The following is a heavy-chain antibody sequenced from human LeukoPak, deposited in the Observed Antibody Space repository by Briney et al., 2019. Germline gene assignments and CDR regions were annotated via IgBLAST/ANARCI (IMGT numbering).Heavy chain of an antibody. CDR2: TIPILGIA. J-gene: IGHJ4*02. V-gene: IGHV1-69*04. D-gene: IGHD5-18*01. CDR1: GGTFSSYA. CDR3: ARDEGQLWYKY. Sequence: ASVKVSCKASGGTFSSYAISWVRQAPGQGLEWMGRTIPILGIANYAQKFQGRVTIIADKSTSTAYMELSSLRSEDTAVYYCARDEGQLWYKYWGQGTLVTVSS.